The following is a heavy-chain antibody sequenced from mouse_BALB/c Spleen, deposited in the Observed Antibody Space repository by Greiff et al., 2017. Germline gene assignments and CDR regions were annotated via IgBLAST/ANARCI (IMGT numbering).Heavy chain of an antibody. CDR2: IYPGDGDT. J-gene: IGHJ4*01. Sequence: VQLQQSGPELVKPGASVKISCKASGYAFSSSWMNWVKQRPGQGLEWIGRIYPGDGDTNYNGKFKGKATLTADKSSSTAYMQLSSLTSVDSAVYFCATDGYAMDYWGQGTSVTVSS. CDR3: ATDGYAMDY. CDR1: GYAFSSSW. V-gene: IGHV1-82*01.